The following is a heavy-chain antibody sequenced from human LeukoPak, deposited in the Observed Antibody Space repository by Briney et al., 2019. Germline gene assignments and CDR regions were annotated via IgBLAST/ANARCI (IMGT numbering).Heavy chain of an antibody. Sequence: PGGSLRLSCAASGFTFSSYGMHWVRQAPGKGLEWVAVISYDGSNKYYADSVKGRFTISRDNSKNTLYLQMNSLRAEDTAVYYCANGAAAGTPTIGDYWGQGTLVTVSS. CDR1: GFTFSSYG. CDR2: ISYDGSNK. V-gene: IGHV3-30*18. D-gene: IGHD6-13*01. J-gene: IGHJ4*02. CDR3: ANGAAAGTPTIGDY.